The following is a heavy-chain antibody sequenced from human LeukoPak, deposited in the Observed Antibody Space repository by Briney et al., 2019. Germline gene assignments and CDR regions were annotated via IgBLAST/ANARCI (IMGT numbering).Heavy chain of an antibody. CDR3: AKYFYSNYYYGMDV. Sequence: GGSLRLSCAASGFTFSSYAMTWVRQAPGKGLEWVSTISVSGDSTYYADSVKGRFTISRDNSKNTLYLQMNSLRAEDTAIYYCAKYFYSNYYYGMDVWGQGTTVTVSS. J-gene: IGHJ6*02. V-gene: IGHV3-23*01. CDR2: ISVSGDST. CDR1: GFTFSSYA. D-gene: IGHD4-11*01.